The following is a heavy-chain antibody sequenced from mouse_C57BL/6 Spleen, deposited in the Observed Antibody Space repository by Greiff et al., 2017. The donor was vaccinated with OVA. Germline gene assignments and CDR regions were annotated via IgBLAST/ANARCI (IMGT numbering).Heavy chain of an antibody. D-gene: IGHD3-2*02. Sequence: EVQLQQSGAELVRPGSSVKMSCKTSGFTFTSYGINWVKQRPGQGLEWIGYIYIGNGYTDYNEKFKGKATLTSDTSSSTAYMQLSSLTSEDSAIYFGARFSSGPHYAVDYWGQGTSVTVAS. CDR3: ARFSSGPHYAVDY. CDR1: GFTFTSYG. V-gene: IGHV1-58*01. J-gene: IGHJ4*01. CDR2: IYIGNGYT.